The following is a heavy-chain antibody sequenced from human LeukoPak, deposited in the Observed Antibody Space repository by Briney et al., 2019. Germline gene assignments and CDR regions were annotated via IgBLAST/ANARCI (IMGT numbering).Heavy chain of an antibody. CDR3: ARDYSSGWYGYYYYGMDV. J-gene: IGHJ6*02. D-gene: IGHD6-19*01. Sequence: GGSLRLSCAASGFTFSDYYMSWIRQAPGKGLEWVSYISSSGSTIYHADSVKGRFTISRDNAKNSLYLQMNSLRAEDTAVYYCARDYSSGWYGYYYYGMDVWGQGTTVTVSS. CDR1: GFTFSDYY. CDR2: ISSSGSTI. V-gene: IGHV3-11*04.